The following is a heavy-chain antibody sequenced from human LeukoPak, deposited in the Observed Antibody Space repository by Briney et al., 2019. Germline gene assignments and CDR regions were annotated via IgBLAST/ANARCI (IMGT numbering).Heavy chain of an antibody. CDR2: IIPILGIA. CDR1: GGTFSSYA. D-gene: IGHD2-15*01. V-gene: IGHV1-69*04. J-gene: IGHJ5*02. Sequence: SVKVSCKASGGTFSSYAISWVRQAPGQGLEWMGRIIPILGIANYAQKFQGRVTITADKSTSKAYMELSSLRSEDTAVYYCARDRGVVVVAATPKMNWFDPWGQGTLVTVSS. CDR3: ARDRGVVVVAATPKMNWFDP.